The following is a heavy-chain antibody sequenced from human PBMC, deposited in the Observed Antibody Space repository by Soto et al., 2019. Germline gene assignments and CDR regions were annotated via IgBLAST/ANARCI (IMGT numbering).Heavy chain of an antibody. V-gene: IGHV4-34*01. CDR1: GGSFSGYY. D-gene: IGHD3-3*01. CDR2: INHSGST. CDR3: ARGTPPPTPLETYYYYYYMDV. J-gene: IGHJ6*03. Sequence: SETLSLTCAVYGGSFSGYYWSWIRQPPGKGLEWIGEINHSGSTNYNPSLKSRVTISVDTSKNQFSLKLSSVTAADTAVYYCARGTPPPTPLETYYYYYYMDVWGKGTTVTVSS.